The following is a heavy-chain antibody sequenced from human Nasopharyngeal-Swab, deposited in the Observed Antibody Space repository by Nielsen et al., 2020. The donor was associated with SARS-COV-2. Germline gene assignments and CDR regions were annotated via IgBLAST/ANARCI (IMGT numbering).Heavy chain of an antibody. Sequence: SETLSLTCTVSGASISHYLWSWIRQPPGKGLGWIEYISYRGDTKYNPSLRGRVTISVDTSKSQFSLMLNSVTAADTAVYFCARDHDGDALDSWGQGTLVTVSS. D-gene: IGHD4-17*01. CDR2: ISYRGDT. CDR1: GASISHYL. J-gene: IGHJ4*02. CDR3: ARDHDGDALDS. V-gene: IGHV4-59*01.